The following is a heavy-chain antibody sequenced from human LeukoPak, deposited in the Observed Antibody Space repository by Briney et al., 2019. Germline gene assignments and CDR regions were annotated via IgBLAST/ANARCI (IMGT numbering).Heavy chain of an antibody. J-gene: IGHJ6*03. CDR3: ASCFGGYYYYYMDV. V-gene: IGHV4-59*01. CDR2: IYYSGST. Sequence: PSETLSLTCTVSGGSISSYYWSWIRQPPGKGLEWIGYIYYSGSTNYNPSLKSRVTISVDTSKNQFSLKLSSVTAADTAVYYCASCFGGYYYYYMDVWGKGTTVTVSS. D-gene: IGHD3-16*01. CDR1: GGSISSYY.